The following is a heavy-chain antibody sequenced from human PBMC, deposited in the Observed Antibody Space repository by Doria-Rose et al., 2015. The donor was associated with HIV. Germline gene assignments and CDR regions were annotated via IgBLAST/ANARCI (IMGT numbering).Heavy chain of an antibody. J-gene: IGHJ4*02. CDR2: IFSDDER. V-gene: IGHV2-26*01. D-gene: IGHD6-13*01. CDR1: GVSLSSPGMG. CDR3: ARIKSSRWYHKYYFDF. Sequence: QITLKESGPVLVKPTETLTLTCTVSGVSLSSPGMGVSWIRQPPGKALEWLANIFSDDERSYKTSLKSRLTTSRVTSKSQVVITMTDMDPVDTATYYCARIKSSRWYHKYYFDFWGQGTLVIVSA.